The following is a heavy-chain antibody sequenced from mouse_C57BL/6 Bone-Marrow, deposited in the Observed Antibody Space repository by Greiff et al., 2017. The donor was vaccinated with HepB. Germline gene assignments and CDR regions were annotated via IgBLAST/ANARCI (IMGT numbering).Heavy chain of an antibody. CDR3: TRGHYDYPYYFDY. CDR1: GFTFSSYA. Sequence: EVKLVESGAGLVKPGGSLKLSCAASGFTFSSYAMSWVRQTPEKRLEWVAYISSGGDYIYYADTVKGRFTIARDNASTTLYLQMSRLKSEDTAMYYCTRGHYDYPYYFDYWGQGTTLTVSS. D-gene: IGHD2-4*01. CDR2: ISSGGDYI. V-gene: IGHV5-9-1*02. J-gene: IGHJ2*01.